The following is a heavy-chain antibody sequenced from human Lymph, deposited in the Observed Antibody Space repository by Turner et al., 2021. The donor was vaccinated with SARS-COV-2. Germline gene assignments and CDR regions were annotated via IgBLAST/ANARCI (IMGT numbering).Heavy chain of an antibody. D-gene: IGHD2-15*01. Sequence: QVQLVESGGGVVKPGRSLRLSCAASGFTFSSHGMHWVRQAPGRGLEWVAVIWYDGSNKYYADSVKGRFTISRDNSKNTLYLQMNSLRAEDTAVYYCAREGDALAGGMDVWGQGTTVTVSS. CDR2: IWYDGSNK. CDR1: GFTFSSHG. J-gene: IGHJ6*02. CDR3: AREGDALAGGMDV. V-gene: IGHV3-33*01.